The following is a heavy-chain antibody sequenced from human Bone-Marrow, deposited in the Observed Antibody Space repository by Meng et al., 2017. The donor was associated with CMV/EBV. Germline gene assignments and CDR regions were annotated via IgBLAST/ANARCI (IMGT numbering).Heavy chain of an antibody. J-gene: IGHJ6*02. CDR2: ISYDGSNK. Sequence: GGSLRLSCAASGFTFSSYAMHWVRQAPGKGLEWVAVISYDGSNKYFADSVRGRFTISRDNSKNTLFLQMISLRPEDTAVYYCARSLAAAANYYHGMDVWGQGTTVTVSS. V-gene: IGHV3-30*04. CDR1: GFTFSSYA. CDR3: ARSLAAAANYYHGMDV. D-gene: IGHD6-25*01.